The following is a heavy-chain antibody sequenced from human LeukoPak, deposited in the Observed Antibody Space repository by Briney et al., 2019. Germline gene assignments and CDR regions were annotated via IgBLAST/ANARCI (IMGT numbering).Heavy chain of an antibody. D-gene: IGHD3-16*02. CDR2: ISSSSSTI. CDR3: ARDGNDYVWGSYRYRYYYYGMDV. Sequence: GGSLRLSCAASGFTFSSYSMTCVRQAPGKGLEGVSYISSSSSTIYYADSVKGRFTISRDNAKNSLYLQMNSLRAEDTAVYYCARDGNDYVWGSYRYRYYYYGMDVWGQGTTVTVSS. CDR1: GFTFSSYS. V-gene: IGHV3-48*01. J-gene: IGHJ6*02.